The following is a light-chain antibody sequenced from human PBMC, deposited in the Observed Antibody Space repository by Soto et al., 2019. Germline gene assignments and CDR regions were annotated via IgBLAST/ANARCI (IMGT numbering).Light chain of an antibody. CDR2: DVS. CDR3: SSYTSSDTRV. Sequence: QSALTQPASVSGSPGQSITIPCTGTRSDVGDNIYVSWFQQHSGTAPKLIIYDVSNRPSGISDRFSGSKSGNTASLTIFGLQPEDEADYYCSSYTSSDTRVFGTGTKVTVL. J-gene: IGLJ1*01. V-gene: IGLV2-14*03. CDR1: RSDVGDNIY.